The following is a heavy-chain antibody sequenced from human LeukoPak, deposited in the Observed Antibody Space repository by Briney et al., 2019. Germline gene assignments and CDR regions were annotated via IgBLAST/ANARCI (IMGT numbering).Heavy chain of an antibody. CDR1: GGTFSSYA. J-gene: IGHJ6*03. Sequence: ASVKVSCKASGGTFSSYAISWVRQAPGQGLEWMGGIIPIFGTANYAQKFQGRVTITADKSTSTAYMELSSLRSEDTAVYYCASVVVVAATPKGYYYYMDVWGKGTTVTVSS. D-gene: IGHD2-15*01. CDR2: IIPIFGTA. CDR3: ASVVVVAATPKGYYYYMDV. V-gene: IGHV1-69*06.